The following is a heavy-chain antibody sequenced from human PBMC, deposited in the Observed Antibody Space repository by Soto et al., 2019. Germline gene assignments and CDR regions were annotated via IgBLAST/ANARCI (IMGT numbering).Heavy chain of an antibody. D-gene: IGHD6-19*01. V-gene: IGHV3-23*01. CDR1: GFTFSNSD. J-gene: IGHJ3*01. Sequence: EVQLLESGGGLVQPGGSLRLSCAASGFTFSNSDMSWVRQAPGKGLEWVSYISRSADSTYYADSVKGRFTISRDNSKNTLFLQVNRLRNEDTAIYYCAFSSGYFYAFDVWGQGTMVTVSS. CDR2: ISRSADST. CDR3: AFSSGYFYAFDV.